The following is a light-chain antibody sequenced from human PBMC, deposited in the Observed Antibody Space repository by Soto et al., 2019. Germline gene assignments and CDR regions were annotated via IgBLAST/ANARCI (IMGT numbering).Light chain of an antibody. V-gene: IGKV3-20*01. J-gene: IGKJ4*01. CDR3: QQYGSSPPVT. Sequence: ETVMTQSPDTLSVSPGESATLSCRASQSLNSNSLAWYQHKPGQAPRLIIYGASGRATGIPDRFSGSGSETDFTLTISGLEPEDFAVYYCQQYGSSPPVTFGGGTKVDIK. CDR1: QSLNSNS. CDR2: GAS.